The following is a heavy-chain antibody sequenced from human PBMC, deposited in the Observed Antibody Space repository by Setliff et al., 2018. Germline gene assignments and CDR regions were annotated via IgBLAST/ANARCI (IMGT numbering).Heavy chain of an antibody. D-gene: IGHD3-3*01. CDR1: DDSISSRHYY. CDR3: ARMTGFQYIDV. J-gene: IGHJ6*03. Sequence: PSETLSLTCTVSDDSISSRHYYWSWIRQPAGKGLEWLGQIYTSWSTNYNPSLKGRATLSIDASKKQFSLTLTSVTAADTAVYYCARMTGFQYIDVWGKGTTVTVSS. CDR2: IYTSWST. V-gene: IGHV4-61*09.